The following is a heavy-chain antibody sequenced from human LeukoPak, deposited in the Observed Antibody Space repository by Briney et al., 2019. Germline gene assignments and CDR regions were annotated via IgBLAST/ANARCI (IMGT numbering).Heavy chain of an antibody. Sequence: GASVKVSCNASGGTFSSYAISWVREAPGQGLEWMGGIIPIFGTANYAQKFQGRVTITADESTSTAYMELSSLRSEDTAVYYCARDLKGSGVLVVPAANWFDPWGQGTLVTVSS. CDR2: IIPIFGTA. J-gene: IGHJ5*02. CDR3: ARDLKGSGVLVVPAANWFDP. CDR1: GGTFSSYA. V-gene: IGHV1-69*13. D-gene: IGHD2-2*01.